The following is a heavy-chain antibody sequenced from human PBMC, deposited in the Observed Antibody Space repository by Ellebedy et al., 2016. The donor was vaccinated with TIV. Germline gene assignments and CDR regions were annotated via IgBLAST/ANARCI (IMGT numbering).Heavy chain of an antibody. D-gene: IGHD3-10*01. CDR1: GGTFSSYT. CDR3: ARDFLRAPDGSESYNNWFDP. CDR2: IIPIFGTA. J-gene: IGHJ5*02. V-gene: IGHV1-69*13. Sequence: ASVKVSCXASGGTFSSYTISWVRQAPGQGLEWTGGIIPIFGTANYAQKFQDRVTITADESTRTAYMELSSLRSEDTAVYYCARDFLRAPDGSESYNNWFDPWGQGTLVTVSS.